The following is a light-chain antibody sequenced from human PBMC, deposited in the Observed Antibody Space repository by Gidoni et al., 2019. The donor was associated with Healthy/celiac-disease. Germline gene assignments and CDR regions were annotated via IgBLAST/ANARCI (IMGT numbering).Light chain of an antibody. CDR1: QRVSSY. Sequence: EFVLTQSPATLSLSPGERATLSCRASQRVSSYLAWYQQKPGQAPRLLIYDASNRATGIPARFSGSGSGTDFTLNISSLEPEDFAVYYCQQRSNWPPVTFGQGTRLEIK. CDR2: DAS. CDR3: QQRSNWPPVT. V-gene: IGKV3-11*01. J-gene: IGKJ5*01.